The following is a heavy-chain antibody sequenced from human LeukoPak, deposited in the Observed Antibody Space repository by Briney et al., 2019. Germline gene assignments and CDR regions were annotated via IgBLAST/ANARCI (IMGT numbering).Heavy chain of an antibody. CDR3: ARGLVRDGYNLHYFDY. V-gene: IGHV4-31*02. J-gene: IGHJ4*02. D-gene: IGHD5-24*01. Sequence: LRLSCAASGFTFSSYAMSWIRQHPGKGLEWIGYIYYSGSTYYNPSLKSRVTISVDTSKNQFSLKLSSVTAADTAVYYCARGLVRDGYNLHYFDYWGQGTLVTVSS. CDR2: IYYSGST. CDR1: GFTFSSYA.